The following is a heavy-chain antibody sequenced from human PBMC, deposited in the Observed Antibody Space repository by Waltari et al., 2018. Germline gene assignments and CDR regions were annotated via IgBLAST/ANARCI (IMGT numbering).Heavy chain of an antibody. CDR2: IYYSGST. CDR3: ARGRLMVATILRWFDP. CDR1: GGSISSYY. J-gene: IGHJ5*02. Sequence: QVQLQESGPGLVKPSETLSLTCTVSGGSISSYYWRWHRQPPGKGLEWIGYIYYSGSTNYNPSLKSRVTISVDTSKNQFSLKLSSVTAADTAVYYCARGRLMVATILRWFDPWGQGTLVTVSS. D-gene: IGHD5-12*01. V-gene: IGHV4-59*01.